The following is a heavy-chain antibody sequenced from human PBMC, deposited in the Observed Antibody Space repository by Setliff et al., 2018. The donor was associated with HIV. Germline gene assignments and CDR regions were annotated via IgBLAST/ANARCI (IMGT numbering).Heavy chain of an antibody. D-gene: IGHD2-2*01. Sequence: PGGSLRLSCAASGFSFSGAWMRWVRQAPGKGLEWVAQIKSGGTADYAAPVKGRFTISRDDSKNVVSLQMDSLKTEDTAVYYCAKVTSFWFEDYWGQGTLVTVSS. CDR2: IKSGGTA. V-gene: IGHV3-15*01. CDR1: GFSFSGAW. J-gene: IGHJ4*02. CDR3: AKVTSFWFEDY.